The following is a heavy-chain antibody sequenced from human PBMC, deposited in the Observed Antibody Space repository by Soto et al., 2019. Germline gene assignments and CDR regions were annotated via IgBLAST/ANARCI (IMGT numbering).Heavy chain of an antibody. V-gene: IGHV4-59*12. J-gene: IGHJ5*02. CDR1: GGSISSYY. CDR2: IYYSGST. Sequence: SETLSLTCTVSGGSISSYYWSWIRQPPGKGLEWIGYIYYSGSTNYNPSLKSRVTISVDKSNNQFSLTLKYVTAADTAVYYCATLPPRIEVTVLPIPTWGQRTLVTVSS. D-gene: IGHD2-15*01. CDR3: ATLPPRIEVTVLPIPT.